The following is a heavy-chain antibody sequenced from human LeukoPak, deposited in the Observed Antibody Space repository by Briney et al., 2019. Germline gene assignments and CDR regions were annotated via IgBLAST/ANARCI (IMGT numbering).Heavy chain of an antibody. J-gene: IGHJ3*02. D-gene: IGHD2-15*01. CDR1: GFTFSSYA. CDR2: ISYDGSNK. Sequence: GGSLRLSCAASGFTFSSYAMHWVRQAPGKGLEWVAVISYDGSNKYYADSVKGRFTISRDNSKNTLYLRMNSLRAEDTAVYYCARGPNRLYCSGGSCYGAAFDIWGQGTMVTVSS. CDR3: ARGPNRLYCSGGSCYGAAFDI. V-gene: IGHV3-30*04.